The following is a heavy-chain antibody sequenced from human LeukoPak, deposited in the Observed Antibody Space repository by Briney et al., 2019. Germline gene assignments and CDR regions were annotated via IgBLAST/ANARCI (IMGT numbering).Heavy chain of an antibody. Sequence: GGSLIPSCAASGFTFSSYELYWVRQAPGKGLEWISYISSSSTIIKYADSVRGRFTISRDDARESLYLQMSSLRADDTAIYYCGASRQYVSAFDIWGQGALFSVSS. D-gene: IGHD3-16*01. J-gene: IGHJ3*02. CDR1: GFTFSSYE. CDR2: ISSSSTII. CDR3: GASRQYVSAFDI. V-gene: IGHV3-48*03.